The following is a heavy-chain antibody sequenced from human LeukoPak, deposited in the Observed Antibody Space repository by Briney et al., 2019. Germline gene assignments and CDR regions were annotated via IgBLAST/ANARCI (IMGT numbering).Heavy chain of an antibody. J-gene: IGHJ6*02. D-gene: IGHD3-3*01. Sequence: GASVKVSCKASGGTFSSYAISWVRQAPGQGLEWMGGIIPIFGTANYAQKSQGRVTITADESTSTAYMELSSLRSEDTAVYYCARAPYYDFWSGYSPYYYYGMDVWGQGTTVTVSS. CDR1: GGTFSSYA. V-gene: IGHV1-69*13. CDR2: IIPIFGTA. CDR3: ARAPYYDFWSGYSPYYYYGMDV.